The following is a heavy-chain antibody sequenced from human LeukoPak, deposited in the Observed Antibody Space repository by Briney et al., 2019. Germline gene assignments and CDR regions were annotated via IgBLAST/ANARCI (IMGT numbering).Heavy chain of an antibody. CDR1: GYTFTSYA. D-gene: IGHD4-17*01. V-gene: IGHV1-3*01. J-gene: IGHJ4*02. Sequence: ASVKVSCKASGYTFTSYAIHWVRQAPGQSPEWMGWINVGNGNTKYSQKFQGRVTITRDTSASTAYMELSSLRSEDTAVYYCARLTVTSYYFDYWGQGTLVTVSS. CDR3: ARLTVTSYYFDY. CDR2: INVGNGNT.